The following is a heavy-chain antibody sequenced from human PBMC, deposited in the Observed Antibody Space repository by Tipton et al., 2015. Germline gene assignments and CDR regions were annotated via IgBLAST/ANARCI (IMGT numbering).Heavy chain of an antibody. CDR1: GFTLSRYW. CDR2: INKDGST. V-gene: IGHV3-74*01. D-gene: IGHD3-3*01. Sequence: GSLRLSCVASGFTLSRYWMNWVRQCPGEGLVWVSRINKDGSTNYADSVKGRFTVSRDNVKNTVYLQMNSLRVEDTAVYYCARAAPSDFDSWGQGTLVTVSS. J-gene: IGHJ4*02. CDR3: ARAAPSDFDS.